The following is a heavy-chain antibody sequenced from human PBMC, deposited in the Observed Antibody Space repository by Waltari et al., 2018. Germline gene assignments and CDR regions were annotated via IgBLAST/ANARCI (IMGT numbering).Heavy chain of an antibody. J-gene: IGHJ4*02. Sequence: EVQLVESGGGLVKPGGSLRLSCAASGFTFSSYSMNWVRQAPGKGLEWVSSISSSSSYKYYADSVKGRFTISRDNAKNSLYLQMNSLRSEDTAVYYCARALNYDSSGSDYWGQGTLVTVSS. CDR2: ISSSSSYK. V-gene: IGHV3-21*01. CDR1: GFTFSSYS. D-gene: IGHD3-22*01. CDR3: ARALNYDSSGSDY.